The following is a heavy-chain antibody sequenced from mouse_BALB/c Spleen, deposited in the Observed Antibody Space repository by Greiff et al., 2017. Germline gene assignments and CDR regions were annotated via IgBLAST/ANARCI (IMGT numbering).Heavy chain of an antibody. V-gene: IGHV5-4*02. CDR1: GFTFSDYY. J-gene: IGHJ3*01. Sequence: EVKVEESGGGLVKPGGSLKLSCAASGFTFSDYYMYWVRQTPEKRLEWVATISDGGSYTYYPDSVKGRFTISRDNAKNNLYLQMSSLKSEDTAMYYCARDEEPYWGQGTLVTVSA. CDR3: ARDEEPY. CDR2: ISDGGSYT.